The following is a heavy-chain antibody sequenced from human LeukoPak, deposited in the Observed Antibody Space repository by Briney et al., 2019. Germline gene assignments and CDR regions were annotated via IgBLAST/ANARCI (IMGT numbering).Heavy chain of an antibody. Sequence: GGSLRLSCAASGFTFDDYAMHWVRQAPGKGLEWVSGISWNSGSIGYADSVKGRFTISRDNAKNSLYLQMNSLRAEDTALYYCAKTHGLIAAAGPFDYWGQGTLVTVSS. CDR1: GFTFDDYA. CDR3: AKTHGLIAAAGPFDY. V-gene: IGHV3-9*01. J-gene: IGHJ4*02. CDR2: ISWNSGSI. D-gene: IGHD6-13*01.